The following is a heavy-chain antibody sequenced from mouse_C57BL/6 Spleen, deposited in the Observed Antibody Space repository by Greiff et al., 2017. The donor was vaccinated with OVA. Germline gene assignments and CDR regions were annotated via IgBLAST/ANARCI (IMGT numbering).Heavy chain of an antibody. Sequence: QVQLQQSGAELVKPGASVKLSCKASGYTFTEYTIHWVKQRSGQGLEWIGWFYPGSGSIKYNEKFKDKATLTADKSSSTVYMELSRLTSEDSAVYFCARHERGVRREDYYAMDYWGQGTSVTVSS. V-gene: IGHV1-62-2*01. CDR3: ARHERGVRREDYYAMDY. J-gene: IGHJ4*01. CDR2: FYPGSGSI. CDR1: GYTFTEYT. D-gene: IGHD2-14*01.